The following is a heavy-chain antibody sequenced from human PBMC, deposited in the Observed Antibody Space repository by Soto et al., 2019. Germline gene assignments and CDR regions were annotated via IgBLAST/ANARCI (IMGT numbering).Heavy chain of an antibody. CDR3: VQGMGGY. Sequence: QITLKESGPTLVKATQTLTLTCTFSGFSLSSSGVGVGWIRQPPGKALEWLAVIYWDDEKRYGPSLKSRLTITKDNSKNQVVLTITNMDPVDTPTYYCVQGMGGYWGQGTPVTVSS. CDR1: GFSLSSSGVG. J-gene: IGHJ4*02. CDR2: IYWDDEK. V-gene: IGHV2-5*05. D-gene: IGHD3-16*01.